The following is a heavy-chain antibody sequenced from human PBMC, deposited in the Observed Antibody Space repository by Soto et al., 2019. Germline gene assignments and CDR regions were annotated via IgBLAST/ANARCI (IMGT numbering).Heavy chain of an antibody. CDR3: AKARIGYCSGGSCYVSDY. J-gene: IGHJ4*02. D-gene: IGHD2-15*01. CDR2: ISGSGGST. V-gene: IGHV3-23*01. CDR1: GFTFSSYA. Sequence: GGSLRLSCAASGFTFSSYAMSWVRQAPGKGLEWVSAISGSGGSTYYADSVKGRFTISRDNSKNTLYLQMNSLRAEDTAVYYCAKARIGYCSGGSCYVSDYWGQGTLVTVSS.